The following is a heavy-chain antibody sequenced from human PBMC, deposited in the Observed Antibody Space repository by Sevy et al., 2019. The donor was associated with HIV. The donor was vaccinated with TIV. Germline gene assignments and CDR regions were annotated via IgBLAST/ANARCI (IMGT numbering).Heavy chain of an antibody. CDR3: ARSDYYGSGTVDY. CDR1: GYTFTGYY. J-gene: IGHJ4*02. CDR2: INPNSGGT. D-gene: IGHD3-10*01. Sequence: ASVKVSCKASGYTFTGYYMHWVRQAPGQGLEWMGWINPNSGGTNYAQKFQGRVTMTRDRSISTAYMELSRLRSDDTAVYYCARSDYYGSGTVDYWGQGTLVTVSS. V-gene: IGHV1-2*02.